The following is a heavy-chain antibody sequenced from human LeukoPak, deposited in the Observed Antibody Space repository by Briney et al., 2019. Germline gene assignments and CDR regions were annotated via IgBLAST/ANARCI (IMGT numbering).Heavy chain of an antibody. D-gene: IGHD6-19*01. V-gene: IGHV3-33*01. CDR1: GFTFGGYG. J-gene: IGHJ4*02. CDR2: IAYDGSRA. Sequence: GGSLRLSCAGSGFTFGGYGMHWFRQTPGKGMEWVAVIAYDGSRAFYADSVKGRFTISRDNAKNSLYLQMSSLRADDTAVYYCARDHTVAGIIFDSWGQGTLVTVSS. CDR3: ARDHTVAGIIFDS.